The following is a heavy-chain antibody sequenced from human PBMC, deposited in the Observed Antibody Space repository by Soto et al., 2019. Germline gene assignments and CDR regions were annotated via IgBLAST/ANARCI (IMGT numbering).Heavy chain of an antibody. CDR3: ASSYGTSWYGDY. CDR1: GGTFNNYA. J-gene: IGHJ4*02. CDR2: IIPMKGTA. V-gene: IGHV1-69*01. Sequence: QLVLVQSGTEVKKPGSSVKVSCKASGGTFNNYAVTWVRQAPGQGLEWMGGIIPMKGTANYAQKFQGIVTITADESTSTAYMDLSRMTVEDTALYYCASSYGTSWYGDYWGQGTLVTVSS. D-gene: IGHD6-13*01.